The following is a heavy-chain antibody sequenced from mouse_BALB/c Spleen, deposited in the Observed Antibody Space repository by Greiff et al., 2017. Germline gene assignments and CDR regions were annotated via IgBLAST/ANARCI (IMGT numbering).Heavy chain of an antibody. V-gene: IGHV14-4*02. CDR1: GFNIKDYY. CDR2: IDPENGDT. D-gene: IGHD2-1*01. CDR3: NDGNYGEYYARDF. Sequence: EVQLQQSGAELVRSGASVKLSCTASGFNIKDYYMHWVKQRPEQGLEWIGWIDPENGDTEYAPKFQGKATMTADTSSNTAYLQLSSLTSEDTAVYYCNDGNYGEYYARDFWGQGASVTDSS. J-gene: IGHJ4*01.